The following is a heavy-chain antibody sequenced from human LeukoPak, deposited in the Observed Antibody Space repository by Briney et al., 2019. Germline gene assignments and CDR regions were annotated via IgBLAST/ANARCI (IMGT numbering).Heavy chain of an antibody. CDR1: GFIFNTYS. CDR2: ISSSSSYI. Sequence: PGGSLRLSCAASGFIFNTYSMSWVRQAPGKGLEWVSSISSSSSYIYYADSVKGRFTISRDNAKNSLYLQMNSLRAEDTAVYYCARGWVPTHAFDIWGQGTLVTVSS. V-gene: IGHV3-21*01. J-gene: IGHJ4*02. D-gene: IGHD3-16*01. CDR3: ARGWVPTHAFDI.